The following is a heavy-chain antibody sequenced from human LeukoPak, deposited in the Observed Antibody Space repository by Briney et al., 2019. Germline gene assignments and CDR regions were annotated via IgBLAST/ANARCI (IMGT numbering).Heavy chain of an antibody. CDR3: AGSGSYFAY. V-gene: IGHV3-66*02. Sequence: GGSLRLSCAASGLTVSGNYMSWVRQAPGKGLEWVSLIHPGGSTYYADSVKGRFTISRDISENTLYLQLNSLRPEDTAVYYCAGSGSYFAYWGQGTLVTVSS. J-gene: IGHJ4*02. CDR2: IHPGGST. D-gene: IGHD1-26*01. CDR1: GLTVSGNY.